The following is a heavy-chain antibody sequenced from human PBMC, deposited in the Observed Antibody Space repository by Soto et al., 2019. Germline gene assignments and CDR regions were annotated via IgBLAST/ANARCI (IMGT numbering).Heavy chain of an antibody. CDR3: AKDIRARLVATETDY. Sequence: PGGSLRLSCAASGFTFSSYAMSWVRQAPGKGLEWVSAISGSGGSTYYADSVKGRFTTSRDNSKNTLYLQMNSLRAEDTAVYYCAKDIRARLVATETDYWGQGTLVTVSS. CDR2: ISGSGGST. V-gene: IGHV3-23*01. J-gene: IGHJ4*02. CDR1: GFTFSSYA. D-gene: IGHD5-12*01.